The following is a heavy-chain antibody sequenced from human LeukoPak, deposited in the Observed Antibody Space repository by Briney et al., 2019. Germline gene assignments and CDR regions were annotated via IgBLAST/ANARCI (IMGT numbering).Heavy chain of an antibody. V-gene: IGHV1-18*01. Sequence: ASVKVSCKASGYTFTSYGISWVRQASGQGLEWMGWISAYNGNTNYAQKLQGRVTMTTDTSTSTAYMELRSLRSDDTAVYYCARENGDSWEYYFDYWGQGTLVTVSS. CDR1: GYTFTSYG. D-gene: IGHD4-17*01. CDR2: ISAYNGNT. CDR3: ARENGDSWEYYFDY. J-gene: IGHJ4*02.